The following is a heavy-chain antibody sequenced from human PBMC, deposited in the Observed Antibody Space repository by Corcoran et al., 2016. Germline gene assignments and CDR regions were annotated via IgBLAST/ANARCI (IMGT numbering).Heavy chain of an antibody. Sequence: QVQLVESGGGVVQPGKSLRLSCAASGFTFSSYGMHWVRQAPGKELEWVAVISYDGSNKYYADSVKGRFTISRDNSKNTLYLQMNSLRAEDTAVYYWAKGSPGAAQAMDVWGQGTTVTVSS. D-gene: IGHD3-10*01. J-gene: IGHJ6*02. CDR3: AKGSPGAAQAMDV. V-gene: IGHV3-30*18. CDR2: ISYDGSNK. CDR1: GFTFSSYG.